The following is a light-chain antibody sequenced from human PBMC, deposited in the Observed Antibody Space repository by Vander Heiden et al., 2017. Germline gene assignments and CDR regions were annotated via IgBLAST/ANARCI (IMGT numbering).Light chain of an antibody. V-gene: IGLV2-14*01. CDR1: SSDVGRYNY. CDR3: SSYTSSSTLYV. Sequence: HSALTQPVSVSRSPGQPIPISCTGTSSDVGRYNYVSWYQQHPGKAPKLMIYDVSNRPSGVSDRFSGSKSGNTASLTISGLQAEDEADYYCSSYTSSSTLYVFGTGTKVTVL. CDR2: DVS. J-gene: IGLJ1*01.